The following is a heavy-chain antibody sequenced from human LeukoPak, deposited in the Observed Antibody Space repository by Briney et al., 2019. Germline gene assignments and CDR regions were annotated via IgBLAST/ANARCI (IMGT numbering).Heavy chain of an antibody. CDR2: VGIDSGNT. CDR1: GFPYKVYS. D-gene: IGHD5-12*01. J-gene: IGHJ4*02. CDR3: ARDHRYAFDN. Sequence: GGPLTLPGAPWGFPYKVYSMKGLRRARGRGREWISYVGIDSGNTKYADSVKGRFTISGDSAKNSVFLQMNNLRVEDTAVYYCARDHRYAFDNWGQGTLVTVSS. V-gene: IGHV3-48*04.